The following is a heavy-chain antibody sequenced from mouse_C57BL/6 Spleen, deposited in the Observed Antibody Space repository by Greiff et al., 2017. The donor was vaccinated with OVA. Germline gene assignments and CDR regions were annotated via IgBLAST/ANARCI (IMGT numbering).Heavy chain of an antibody. CDR1: GYTFTSYW. CDR2: IDPSDSYT. CDR3: ARGGYYYGSSYLDY. Sequence: QVQLKQPGAELVRPGTSVKLSCKASGYTFTSYWMHWVKQRPGQGLEWIGVIDPSDSYTNYNQKFKGKATLTVDTSSSTAYMQLSSLTSEDSAVYYCARGGYYYGSSYLDYWGQGTTLTVSS. V-gene: IGHV1-59*01. J-gene: IGHJ2*01. D-gene: IGHD1-1*01.